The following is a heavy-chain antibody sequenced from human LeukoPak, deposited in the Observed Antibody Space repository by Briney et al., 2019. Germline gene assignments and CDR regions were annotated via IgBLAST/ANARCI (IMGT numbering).Heavy chain of an antibody. CDR1: GFTFSSYG. V-gene: IGHV3-30*02. CDR3: AKPDIVVVPAAIVS. CDR2: IRYDGSNK. J-gene: IGHJ5*02. Sequence: GGSLRLSCAASGFTFSSYGMHWVRQAPGKGLEWVAFIRYDGSNKYYADPVKGRFTISRDNSKNTLYLQMNSLRAEDTAVYYCAKPDIVVVPAAIVSWGQGTLVTVSS. D-gene: IGHD2-2*01.